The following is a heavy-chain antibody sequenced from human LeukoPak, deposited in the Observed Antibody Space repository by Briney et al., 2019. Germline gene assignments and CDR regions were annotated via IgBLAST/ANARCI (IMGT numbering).Heavy chain of an antibody. CDR3: ARAYYDFWSGYAGGVYFDY. CDR2: IYYSGST. Sequence: SETLSLTCTVSGGSISSYYWSWIQQPPGKGLEWIGYIYYSGSTNYNPSLKSRVTISVDTSKNQFSLKLSSVTAADTAVYYCARAYYDFWSGYAGGVYFDYWGQGTLVTVSS. J-gene: IGHJ4*02. CDR1: GGSISSYY. D-gene: IGHD3-3*01. V-gene: IGHV4-59*01.